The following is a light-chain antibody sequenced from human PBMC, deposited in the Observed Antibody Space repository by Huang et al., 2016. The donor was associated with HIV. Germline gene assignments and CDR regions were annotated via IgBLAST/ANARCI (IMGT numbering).Light chain of an antibody. Sequence: EIVLTQSPAPLSLSPGERATLSCRASQSVGSYLAWYQQKPGQAPRLLISGASNRAPGIPARFSAWGSGTDFTLTITSLKPEDFAVYYCQQSGGTPLTFGGGTKVEIK. CDR1: QSVGSY. CDR3: QQSGGTPLT. CDR2: GAS. J-gene: IGKJ4*02. V-gene: IGKV3-11*01.